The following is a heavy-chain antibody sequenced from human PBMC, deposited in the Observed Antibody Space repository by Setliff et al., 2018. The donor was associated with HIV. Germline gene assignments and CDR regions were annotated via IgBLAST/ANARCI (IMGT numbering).Heavy chain of an antibody. V-gene: IGHV4-4*07. D-gene: IGHD1-26*01. Sequence: SETLSLTCTVSGVSISSYYWSWIRQPAGKGLEWIGSIYSSGSTNYNPSLKSRVTMSVDTSKHQFSLKLSSVTAADTAVYYCARGDSGSYYTYWGQGTLVTVSS. CDR2: IYSSGST. CDR3: ARGDSGSYYTY. J-gene: IGHJ4*02. CDR1: GVSISSYY.